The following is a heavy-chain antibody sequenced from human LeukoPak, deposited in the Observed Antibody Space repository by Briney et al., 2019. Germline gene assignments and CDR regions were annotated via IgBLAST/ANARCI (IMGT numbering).Heavy chain of an antibody. CDR3: ARAHTGGLIAVAGHIDY. J-gene: IGHJ4*02. CDR2: IYYSGST. D-gene: IGHD6-19*01. V-gene: IGHV4-31*03. Sequence: SETLSLTCTVSGGSITSGGYSWSWIRHHPGKGLEWIGYIYYSGSTYYNPSLKRRVTISVDTSKDQFSLKLSSVTAADTAVYYCARAHTGGLIAVAGHIDYWGQGTLVTVSS. CDR1: GGSITSGGYS.